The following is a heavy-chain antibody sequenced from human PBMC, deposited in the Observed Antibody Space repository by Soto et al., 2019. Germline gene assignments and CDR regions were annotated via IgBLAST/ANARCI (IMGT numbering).Heavy chain of an antibody. Sequence: QVQLVESGGGVVQPGRSLRLSCAASGFTFSSYAMHWVRQAPGKGLEWVAGISYDGSNKYYADSVKGRFTISRDNSKNTLYLQMNSLRAEDTAVYYCARETDGMDVWGQGTTVTVSS. J-gene: IGHJ6*02. CDR2: ISYDGSNK. V-gene: IGHV3-30-3*01. CDR3: ARETDGMDV. CDR1: GFTFSSYA.